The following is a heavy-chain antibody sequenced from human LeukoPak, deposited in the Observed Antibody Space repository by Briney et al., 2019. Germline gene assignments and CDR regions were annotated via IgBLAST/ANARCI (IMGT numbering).Heavy chain of an antibody. V-gene: IGHV4-39*07. CDR3: ARVPNFTYYESSGYAFAP. J-gene: IGHJ5*02. CDR1: GGSISSSSYY. CDR2: IYYSGST. D-gene: IGHD3-22*01. Sequence: PSETLSLTCTVSGGSISSSSYYWGWIRQPPGKGLEWIGSIYYSGSTYYNPSLKSRVTISVDRSKNQFSLKLSSVTAADTAVYYCARVPNFTYYESSGYAFAPWGQGTLVTVSS.